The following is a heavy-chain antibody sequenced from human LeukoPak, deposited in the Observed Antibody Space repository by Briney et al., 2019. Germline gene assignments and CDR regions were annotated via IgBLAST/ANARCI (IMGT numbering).Heavy chain of an antibody. Sequence: SETLSLTCTVSGGSISSSSYYWGWIRQPPGKGLEWIGSIYYSGSTYYNPSLKSRVTISVDKSKNQFSLKLSSVTAADTAVYYCARVGNYYGSGSYYNPIDYWGQGTLVTVSS. D-gene: IGHD3-10*01. CDR3: ARVGNYYGSGSYYNPIDY. CDR2: IYYSGST. J-gene: IGHJ4*02. CDR1: GGSISSSSYY. V-gene: IGHV4-39*07.